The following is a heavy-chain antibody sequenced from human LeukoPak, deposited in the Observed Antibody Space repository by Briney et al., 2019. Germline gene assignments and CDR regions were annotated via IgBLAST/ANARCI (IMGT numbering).Heavy chain of an antibody. CDR2: IYHSGST. CDR1: VGSISSSNW. J-gene: IGHJ3*02. V-gene: IGHV4-4*02. D-gene: IGHD3-10*01. Sequence: SGTRSLTLAVSVGSISSSNWWSWVRQPPGKGLEWVGEIYHSGSTNYNPSHMSRVTISVDKSKNQSSLKLSSVTAADTAVYYCARLVGSGSYYTRRAFDIWGQGTMVTVSS. CDR3: ARLVGSGSYYTRRAFDI.